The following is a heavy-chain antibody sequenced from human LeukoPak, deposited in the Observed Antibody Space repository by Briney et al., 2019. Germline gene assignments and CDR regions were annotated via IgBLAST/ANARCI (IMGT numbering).Heavy chain of an antibody. Sequence: ASVKVSCKASGYTFTSYYMHWVRQAPGQGLEWMGIINPSGGSTTYAQKFQGRVTMTRDTSTSTVYMELSSLRSEDTAVYYCARGQCSGGSCYSTGVYYYYGMDVWGQGTTVIVSS. J-gene: IGHJ6*02. CDR3: ARGQCSGGSCYSTGVYYYYGMDV. CDR2: INPSGGST. D-gene: IGHD2-15*01. V-gene: IGHV1-46*01. CDR1: GYTFTSYY.